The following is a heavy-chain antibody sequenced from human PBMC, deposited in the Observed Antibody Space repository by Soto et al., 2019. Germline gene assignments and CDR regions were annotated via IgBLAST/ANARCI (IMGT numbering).Heavy chain of an antibody. J-gene: IGHJ2*01. CDR3: ARKILGSTTRPDYWYFDL. CDR2: ISGGGDAA. CDR1: GFTFINYA. Sequence: EVQLLESGGGLVQPGGSLRLSCAGSGFTFINYAMNWVRQAPGKGLEWVSSISGGGDAAFFGDSVRGRFTLSRDNSKNTVTLQMNSLGVGDTAVYYCARKILGSTTRPDYWYFDLWGRGTLVTVSS. V-gene: IGHV3-23*01. D-gene: IGHD7-27*01.